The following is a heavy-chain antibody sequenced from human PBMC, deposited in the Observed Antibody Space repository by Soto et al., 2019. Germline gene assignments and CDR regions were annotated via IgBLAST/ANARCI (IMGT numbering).Heavy chain of an antibody. Sequence: QVQLVQSGAEVKKPGASVKVSCKASGYTFTSYSMHWVRQAPGQRLEYMGWINAGNGNTKYSQKFQDRVTINRDTSATTAYMELSSLRLEHTALYYCARVGGYYGSTAPYYYYYIDVWGTGTTVTVSS. D-gene: IGHD3-10*01. J-gene: IGHJ6*03. CDR1: GYTFTSYS. V-gene: IGHV1-3*01. CDR3: ARVGGYYGSTAPYYYYYIDV. CDR2: INAGNGNT.